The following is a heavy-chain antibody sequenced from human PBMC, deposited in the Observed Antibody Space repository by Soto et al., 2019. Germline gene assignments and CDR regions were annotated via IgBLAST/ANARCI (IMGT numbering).Heavy chain of an antibody. CDR2: AHYIGST. CDR1: AGSISSYP. V-gene: IGHV4-59*08. J-gene: IGHJ5*02. D-gene: IGHD2-8*01. Sequence: QVQLQESGPGLVKPSETLSLTCSVSAGSISSYPWSWIRQRPRKGLEWVWLAHYIGSTNYNPSLKLRVPMSLELAKTQFSLTLGSVTAADTAVSDCARQGYWTTNTWSGWLDPWGQGSPVTVSS. CDR3: ARQGYWTTNTWSGWLDP.